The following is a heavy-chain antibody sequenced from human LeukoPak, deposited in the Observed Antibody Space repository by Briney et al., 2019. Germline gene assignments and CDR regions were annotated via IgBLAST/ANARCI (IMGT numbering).Heavy chain of an antibody. CDR2: IYYSGST. D-gene: IGHD1-26*01. V-gene: IGHV4-59*08. Sequence: PSETLSLTCTVSGGSTSSYYWSWIRQPPGKGLEWIGYIYYSGSTNYNPSLKSRLTISIDTSKNQFSLKLSSVTAADTAVYYSARLASGSYGPLTPFDYWGQGTLVTVSS. CDR1: GGSTSSYY. CDR3: ARLASGSYGPLTPFDY. J-gene: IGHJ4*02.